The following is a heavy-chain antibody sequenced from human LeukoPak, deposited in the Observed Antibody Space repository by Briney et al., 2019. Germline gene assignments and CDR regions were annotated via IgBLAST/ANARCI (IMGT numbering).Heavy chain of an antibody. CDR1: GGSFSGYY. CDR2: INHSGST. Sequence: SETLSLTCAVYGGSFSGYYWSWIRQPPGKGQEWIGEINHSGSTNYNPSLKSRVTISVDTSKNQFSLKLSSVTAADTAVYYCARLGVGWTLDYWGQGTLVTVSS. D-gene: IGHD6-19*01. V-gene: IGHV4-34*01. CDR3: ARLGVGWTLDY. J-gene: IGHJ4*02.